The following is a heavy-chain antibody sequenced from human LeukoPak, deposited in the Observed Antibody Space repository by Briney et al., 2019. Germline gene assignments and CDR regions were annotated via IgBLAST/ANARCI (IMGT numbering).Heavy chain of an antibody. J-gene: IGHJ4*02. V-gene: IGHV3-9*01. CDR2: IGWNSGSI. Sequence: GGSLRLSCAASGFTLGDYDIHWVRQAPGKGPEWVSGIGWNSGSIGYADSVKGRFTISRDNAKNSLYLQMNSLRAEDTAVYYCASASLWFGEPLGYWGQGTLVTVSS. CDR1: GFTLGDYD. D-gene: IGHD3-10*01. CDR3: ASASLWFGEPLGY.